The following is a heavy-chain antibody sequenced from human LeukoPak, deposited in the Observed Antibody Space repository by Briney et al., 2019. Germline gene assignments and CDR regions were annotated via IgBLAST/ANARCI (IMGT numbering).Heavy chain of an antibody. J-gene: IGHJ3*02. CDR2: IYYSGST. V-gene: IGHV4-31*03. Sequence: SQTLSLTCTVSGGSISSGGYYWSWIRQHPGKGLEWIGYIYYSGSTYYNPSLKSRVTISVDTSKNQFSLKLSSVTAADTAVYYCARLGGDSAPVFDIWGQGTMVTVSS. CDR1: GGSISSGGYY. D-gene: IGHD5-18*01. CDR3: ARLGGDSAPVFDI.